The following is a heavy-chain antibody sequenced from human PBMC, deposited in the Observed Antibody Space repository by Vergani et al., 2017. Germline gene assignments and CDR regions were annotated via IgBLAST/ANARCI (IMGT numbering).Heavy chain of an antibody. CDR1: GGSISSSNW. V-gene: IGHV4-4*02. CDR2: IYHSGST. J-gene: IGHJ6*02. Sequence: QVQLQESGPGLVKPSGTLSLTCAVSGGSISSSNWWSWVRQPPGKGLEWIGEIYHSGSTNYNPSLKSRVTISVDTSKNQFSLKLSSVTAADTAVYYCARGLKYYDFWSGFHRNYGMDVWGQGTTVTVSS. CDR3: ARGLKYYDFWSGFHRNYGMDV. D-gene: IGHD3-3*01.